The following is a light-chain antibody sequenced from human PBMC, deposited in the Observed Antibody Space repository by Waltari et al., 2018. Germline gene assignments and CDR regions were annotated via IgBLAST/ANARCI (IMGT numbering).Light chain of an antibody. J-gene: IGKJ2*01. CDR1: QSVGSY. CDR3: QQRNIWPNT. Sequence: EIVLTQSPATLSLSPGERATLSCRASQSVGSYLAWYQQKPGQAPRPLIYDASSRATGVPARFSGSGSGTEFTLTISSLEPEDFAVFYCQQRNIWPNTFGQGTKLEIK. CDR2: DAS. V-gene: IGKV3-11*01.